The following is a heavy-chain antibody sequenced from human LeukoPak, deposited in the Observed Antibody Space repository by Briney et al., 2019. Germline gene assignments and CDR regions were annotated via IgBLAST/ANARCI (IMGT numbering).Heavy chain of an antibody. V-gene: IGHV3-23*01. CDR2: ISGSGGST. J-gene: IGHJ1*01. CDR1: GFTFSSYA. D-gene: IGHD2-2*01. CDR3: AKDLNEDQLPQYFQH. Sequence: GGSLRLSCAASGFTFSSYAMSWVRQAPGKGLEWVSAISGSGGSTYYADSVKGRFTISRDNSKNTLYLQMNSLRAEDTAVYYCAKDLNEDQLPQYFQHWGQGTLVTVSS.